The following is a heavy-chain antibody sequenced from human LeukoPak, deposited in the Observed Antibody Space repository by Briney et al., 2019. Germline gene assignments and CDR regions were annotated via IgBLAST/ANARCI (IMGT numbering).Heavy chain of an antibody. CDR3: AKGAGGFSYYNWFDP. V-gene: IGHV4-39*07. J-gene: IGHJ5*02. Sequence: PSQTLSLTCTVSGGSISSSPYYWGWIRQPPGKGLEWIGSIYYSGTTHYSPSLESRVTISVDTSKNQFSLKLASVTAADTAIYYCAKGAGGFSYYNWFDPWGQGTLVTVSS. CDR2: IYYSGTT. D-gene: IGHD5-18*01. CDR1: GGSISSSPYY.